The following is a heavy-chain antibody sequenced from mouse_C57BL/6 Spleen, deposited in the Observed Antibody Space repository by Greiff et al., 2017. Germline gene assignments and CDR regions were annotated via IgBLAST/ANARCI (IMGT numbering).Heavy chain of an antibody. CDR2: INPNNGGT. J-gene: IGHJ4*01. V-gene: IGHV1-18*01. CDR1: GYTFTDYN. Sequence: EVQLQQSGPELVKPGASVKIPCKASGYTFTDYNMDWVKQSHGKSLEWIGDINPNNGGTIYNQKFKGKATLTVDKSSSTAYMELRSLTSEDTAVYYCARVPAQAGDYAMDYWGQGTSVTVSS. D-gene: IGHD3-2*02. CDR3: ARVPAQAGDYAMDY.